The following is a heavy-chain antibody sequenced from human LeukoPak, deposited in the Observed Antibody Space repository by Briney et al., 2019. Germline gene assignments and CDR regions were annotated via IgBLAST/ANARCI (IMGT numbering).Heavy chain of an antibody. Sequence: GGSLRLSCAASGFTFSSYDTHWVRRAPGKGLEWVASIWHNGNRKYHADSVEGRFTISRDNSKNTVYVQMNSLRADDTAVYYCTRAAGITGTSRDNWFDPWGQGTLVIVSS. D-gene: IGHD1/OR15-1a*01. J-gene: IGHJ5*02. CDR1: GFTFSSYD. V-gene: IGHV3-33*01. CDR2: IWHNGNRK. CDR3: TRAAGITGTSRDNWFDP.